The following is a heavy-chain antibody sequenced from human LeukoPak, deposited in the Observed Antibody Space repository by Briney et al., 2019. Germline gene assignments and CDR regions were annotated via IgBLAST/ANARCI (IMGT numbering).Heavy chain of an antibody. J-gene: IGHJ4*02. CDR2: ISYDGSNK. CDR1: GFTLSSYG. Sequence: GGSLRLSCAASGFTLSSYGMHWVRQAPGKGLEWVAVISYDGSNKYYADSVKGRFTISRDNSKNTLYLQMNSLRAEDTAVYYCAKGLFDHPFDYWGQGTLVTVSS. V-gene: IGHV3-30*18. CDR3: AKGLFDHPFDY. D-gene: IGHD3-22*01.